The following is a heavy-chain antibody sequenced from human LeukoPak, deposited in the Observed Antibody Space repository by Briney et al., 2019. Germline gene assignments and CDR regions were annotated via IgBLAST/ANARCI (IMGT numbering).Heavy chain of an antibody. CDR3: AKGSYYDSSGSFYFDY. CDR2: ISGSGGST. CDR1: GFTFSSYA. J-gene: IGHJ4*02. D-gene: IGHD3-22*01. V-gene: IGHV3-23*01. Sequence: GGSLRLSCAASGFTFSSYAMSWVRQAPGKGLEWVSGISGSGGSTYYADSVKGRFTISRDNSKNTLYVQVNSLGTEDTAAYYCAKGSYYDSSGSFYFDYWGQGTLVTVSS.